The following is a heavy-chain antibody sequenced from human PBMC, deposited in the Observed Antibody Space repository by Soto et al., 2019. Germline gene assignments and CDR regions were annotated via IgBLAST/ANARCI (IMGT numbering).Heavy chain of an antibody. CDR3: ARESRSWYGSIWDY. CDR1: GGSISSSSYY. D-gene: IGHD6-13*01. J-gene: IGHJ4*02. V-gene: IGHV4-61*01. CDR2: IYFSGGT. Sequence: SSETLSLTCTASGGSISSSSYYWSWIRQPPGKGLEWIGYIYFSGGTNYNPSLKSRVTISVDTSKNQFSLKLSSVTAADTAVYYCARESRSWYGSIWDYWGQGTLVTVSS.